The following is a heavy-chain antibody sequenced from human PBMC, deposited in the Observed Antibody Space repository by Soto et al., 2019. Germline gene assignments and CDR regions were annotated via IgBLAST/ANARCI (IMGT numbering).Heavy chain of an antibody. CDR3: TRQNYDDNDGDSYWGALDF. J-gene: IGHJ3*01. CDR1: GFLFNTYV. V-gene: IGHV3-30*03. Sequence: QSGGSLRLSCAASGFLFNTYVMHRVRQAPGKGLEWAAVMSFDGSVKYFGDSVRCRFTISRDNSNNTLYLQMRGLRADDTAVYYCTRQNYDDNDGDSYWGALDFWGPGTMVTVSS. D-gene: IGHD3-16*01. CDR2: MSFDGSVK.